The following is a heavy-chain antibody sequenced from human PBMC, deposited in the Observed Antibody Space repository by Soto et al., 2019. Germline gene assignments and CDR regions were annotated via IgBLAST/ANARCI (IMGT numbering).Heavy chain of an antibody. Sequence: ASVKVSCKASGGTFSSYAISWVRQAPGQGLEWMGGIIPIFGTANYAQKFQGRVTITADESTSTAYMELSSLRSEDTAVYYCARNYYGSGGYYYGMDVWGQGTTVTVSS. J-gene: IGHJ6*02. CDR1: GGTFSSYA. D-gene: IGHD3-10*01. V-gene: IGHV1-69*13. CDR3: ARNYYGSGGYYYGMDV. CDR2: IIPIFGTA.